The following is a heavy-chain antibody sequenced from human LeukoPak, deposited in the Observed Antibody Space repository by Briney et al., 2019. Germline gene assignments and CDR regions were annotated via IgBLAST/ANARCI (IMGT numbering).Heavy chain of an antibody. J-gene: IGHJ3*02. CDR3: ARDQGVHCSGGSCTAFDI. Sequence: GGSLRLSCAASGLTVTRNYINWVRQAPGKGLEWVSIIHSGGRTYYADSVKGRFTISRHNAKNSLYLQMNSLRAEDTAVYYCARDQGVHCSGGSCTAFDIWGQGTMVTVSS. V-gene: IGHV3-66*01. CDR2: IHSGGRT. D-gene: IGHD2-15*01. CDR1: GLTVTRNY.